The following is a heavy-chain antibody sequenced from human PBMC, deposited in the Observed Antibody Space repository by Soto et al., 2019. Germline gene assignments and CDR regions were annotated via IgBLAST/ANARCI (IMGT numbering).Heavy chain of an antibody. CDR3: ARDYRLMVRGAGFDY. V-gene: IGHV3-66*01. D-gene: IGHD3-10*01. CDR2: IYSGGTT. CDR1: GLSVSGNY. J-gene: IGHJ4*02. Sequence: EVQLVESGGGLVQPGGSLRLSCAASGLSVSGNYMSWVRQAPGKGLEWVSVIYSGGTTYYADSVKGRFIISRDISKNTLYLQMYSLRVEDTAVYYCARDYRLMVRGAGFDYWGQGTLVTVSS.